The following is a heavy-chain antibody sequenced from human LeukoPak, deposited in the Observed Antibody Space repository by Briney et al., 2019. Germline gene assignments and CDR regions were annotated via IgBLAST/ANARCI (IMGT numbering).Heavy chain of an antibody. CDR1: GFTVSSNY. J-gene: IGHJ4*02. V-gene: IGHV3-53*01. CDR3: ARDRRYYDSSGYFDY. Sequence: GGSLRLSCAASGFTVSSNYMSWVRQAPGKGLEWVSVIYSGGSTYYADSVKGRFTISRDNSKNTLYLQMNSLRAEDTAVYYCARDRRYYDSSGYFDYWGQGTLATVSS. D-gene: IGHD3-22*01. CDR2: IYSGGST.